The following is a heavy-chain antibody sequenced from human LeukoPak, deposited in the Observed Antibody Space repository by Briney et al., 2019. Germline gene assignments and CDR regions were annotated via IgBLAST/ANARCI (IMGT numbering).Heavy chain of an antibody. Sequence: PSETLSLTCTVSGGSISSGSYYWSWIRQPAVKGLEWIGRIYTSGSTNYNPSLKGRVTISVDTSKNQFSLKLSSVTAADTAVYYCARDRPDYSGSYYFDYWGQGTLVTVSS. CDR2: IYTSGST. D-gene: IGHD1-26*01. CDR1: GGSISSGSYY. V-gene: IGHV4-61*02. CDR3: ARDRPDYSGSYYFDY. J-gene: IGHJ4*02.